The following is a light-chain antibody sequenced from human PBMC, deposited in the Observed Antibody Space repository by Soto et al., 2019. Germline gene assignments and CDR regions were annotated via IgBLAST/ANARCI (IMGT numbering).Light chain of an antibody. CDR2: SAS. V-gene: IGKV1-39*01. J-gene: IGKJ4*01. CDR3: QQSYSTPLT. Sequence: DIQMTQSPSSLSASVGDRVTITCRASQTVIGYLNWYKQTPGKAPNLLVYSASTLQSGVPSRFSGSGSGTDFTLTISSLQPEDFATYYCQQSYSTPLTFGGGTKVEI. CDR1: QTVIGY.